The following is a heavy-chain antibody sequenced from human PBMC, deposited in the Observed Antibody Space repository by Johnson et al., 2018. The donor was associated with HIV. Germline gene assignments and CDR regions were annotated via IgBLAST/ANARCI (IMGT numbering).Heavy chain of an antibody. CDR2: IYSGGST. CDR3: ARDQVVEMATIIGDDAFDI. J-gene: IGHJ3*02. D-gene: IGHD5-24*01. CDR1: GFTVSGNY. V-gene: IGHV3-66*01. Sequence: MLLVESGGGLVQPGGSLRLSYAASGFTVSGNYMSWVRQAPGKGLEWVSIIYSGGSTFYADSVKGRFTISRDNSKNTLYLQMNRLRAEDTAVYYCARDQVVEMATIIGDDAFDIWGQGTMVTVSS.